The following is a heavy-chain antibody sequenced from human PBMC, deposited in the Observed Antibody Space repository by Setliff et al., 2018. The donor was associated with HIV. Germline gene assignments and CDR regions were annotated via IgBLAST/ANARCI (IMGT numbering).Heavy chain of an antibody. J-gene: IGHJ4*02. CDR1: GYTFTSYH. V-gene: IGHV1-3*01. CDR2: VNAANGYT. D-gene: IGHD3-10*01. Sequence: ASVKVSCKASGYTFTSYHMHWVRQAPGQRLEWMGWVNAANGYTKYSQKFQGRVTITRDTSANIAYMELSSLRSEDTAVYYCARGAYYGSGSYYDSRYWGQGTLVTVSS. CDR3: ARGAYYGSGSYYDSRY.